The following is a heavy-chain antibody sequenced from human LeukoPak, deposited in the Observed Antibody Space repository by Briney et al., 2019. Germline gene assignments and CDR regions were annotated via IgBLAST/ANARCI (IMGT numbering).Heavy chain of an antibody. CDR2: IRSSGNTI. CDR1: GFTFSSYN. J-gene: IGHJ4*02. Sequence: GGSLRLSCAASGFTFSSYNMNWVRQAPGKGLEWVSYIRSSGNTIYYADSVKGRFTISRDNAKNSVYLQMNSLRDEDTAVYYCARYGSYPEAFDYWGQGTLVTVSS. D-gene: IGHD1-26*01. V-gene: IGHV3-48*02. CDR3: ARYGSYPEAFDY.